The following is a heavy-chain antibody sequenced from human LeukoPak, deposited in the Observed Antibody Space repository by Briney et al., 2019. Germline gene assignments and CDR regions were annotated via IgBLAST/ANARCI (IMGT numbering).Heavy chain of an antibody. D-gene: IGHD6-19*01. CDR2: ISAYSGNT. Sequence: ASVKVSCKASGYTFTSHGISWVRQAPGQGLEWMGWISAYSGNTNYAQKLQGRVTMTTDTSTSTAYMELRSLRSDDTAVYYCARYSSGWYHFDSWGQGTLVTVSS. J-gene: IGHJ4*02. CDR3: ARYSSGWYHFDS. CDR1: GYTFTSHG. V-gene: IGHV1-18*01.